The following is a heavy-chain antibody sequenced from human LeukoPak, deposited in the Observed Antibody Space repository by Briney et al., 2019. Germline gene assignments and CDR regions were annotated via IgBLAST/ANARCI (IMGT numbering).Heavy chain of an antibody. CDR3: ARDWGVVVTFDY. CDR1: GYTFTSYG. D-gene: IGHD2-21*02. CDR2: ISAYNGNT. Sequence: ASVTVSCKASGYTFTSYGISWVRQAPGQGLEWMGWISAYNGNTNYAQKLQGRVTMTTDTSTSTADMELRSLRSDDTAVYYCARDWGVVVTFDYWGQGTLVTVSS. V-gene: IGHV1-18*01. J-gene: IGHJ4*02.